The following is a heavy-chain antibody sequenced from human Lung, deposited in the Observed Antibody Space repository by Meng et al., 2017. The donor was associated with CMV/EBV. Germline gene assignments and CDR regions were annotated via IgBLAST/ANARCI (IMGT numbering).Heavy chain of an antibody. J-gene: IGHJ4*02. CDR2: IYHSGST. D-gene: IGHD6-19*01. V-gene: IGHV4-4*02. Sequence: VQLEESGPGLVKPSGTLSLTCAVSGCSISSSNWWSWVRQPPGKGLEWIGEIYHSGSTNYNPSLKSRVTISVDKSKNQFSLKLSSVTAADTAVYYCASFPPPGKQWLVTDYWGQGTLVTVSS. CDR1: GCSISSSNW. CDR3: ASFPPPGKQWLVTDY.